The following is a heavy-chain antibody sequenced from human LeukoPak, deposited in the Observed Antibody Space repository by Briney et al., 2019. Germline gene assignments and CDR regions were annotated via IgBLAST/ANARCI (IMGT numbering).Heavy chain of an antibody. V-gene: IGHV4-34*01. CDR1: VGSFRGYY. J-gene: IGHJ5*02. D-gene: IGHD3-22*01. Sequence: SETLSLTCAVYVGSFRGYYWSWIRKPPGKGRDWMGEINHSGSTNYNPSLKSRVTISVDTSKNQFSLKLSSVTAADTAVYYCARLHLSSSGYRNWFDPWGQGTLVTVSS. CDR2: INHSGST. CDR3: ARLHLSSSGYRNWFDP.